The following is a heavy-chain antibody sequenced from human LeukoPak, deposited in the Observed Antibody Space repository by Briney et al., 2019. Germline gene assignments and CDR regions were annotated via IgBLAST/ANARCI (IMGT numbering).Heavy chain of an antibody. J-gene: IGHJ4*02. CDR2: IYYSGST. CDR3: AREIPFCSGSYDY. CDR1: GASISSYY. V-gene: IGHV4-59*01. Sequence: SETLSLTCTVSGASISSYYWSWIRRPPGKGLEWIGYIYYSGSTNYNPSLKSPLTISVDTSKNQFSLKLSSVTAADTAVYYCAREIPFCSGSYDYWGQGTLVTVSS. D-gene: IGHD3-3*01.